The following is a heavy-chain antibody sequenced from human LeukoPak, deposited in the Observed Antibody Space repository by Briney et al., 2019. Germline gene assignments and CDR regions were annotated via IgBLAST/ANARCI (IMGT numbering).Heavy chain of an antibody. D-gene: IGHD6-13*01. J-gene: IGHJ4*02. CDR3: ARREMVAAAGTYDY. V-gene: IGHV5-51*01. Sequence: GASLQISCQGSGSIFTSYWVGWGRQVAGKGLEGVGIIYSGDSDTRYSPSFQGQVTISADKSISTAYLQWSSLKASDTAMYYCARREMVAAAGTYDYWGQGTLVTVSS. CDR1: GSIFTSYW. CDR2: IYSGDSDT.